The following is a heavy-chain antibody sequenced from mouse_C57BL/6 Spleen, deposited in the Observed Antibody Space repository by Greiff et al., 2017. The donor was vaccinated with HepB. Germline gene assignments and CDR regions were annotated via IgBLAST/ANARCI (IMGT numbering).Heavy chain of an antibody. CDR2: ISDGGSYT. J-gene: IGHJ2*01. CDR3: ARGSNYLYYFDY. Sequence: EVKLVESGGGLVKPGGSLKLSCAASGFTFSSYAMSWVRQTPEKRLEWVATISDGGSYTYYPDNVKGRFTISRDNAKNNLYLQMSHLKSEDTAMYYCARGSNYLYYFDYWGQGTTLTVSS. CDR1: GFTFSSYA. D-gene: IGHD2-5*01. V-gene: IGHV5-4*03.